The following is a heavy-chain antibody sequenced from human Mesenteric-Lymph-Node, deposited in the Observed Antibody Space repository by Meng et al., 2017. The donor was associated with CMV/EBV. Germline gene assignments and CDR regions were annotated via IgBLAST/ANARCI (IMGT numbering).Heavy chain of an antibody. V-gene: IGHV3-23*01. Sequence: GGSLRLSCVASGFTFSSYAMSWVRQAPGKGLEWVSGISGSGGGTYYADSVKGRFTISRDNSKNTLYLQMNSLRAEDTAVYYCAKERFLEWTRGYFDYWGQGTLVTVSS. D-gene: IGHD3-3*01. CDR3: AKERFLEWTRGYFDY. CDR2: ISGSGGGT. CDR1: GFTFSSYA. J-gene: IGHJ4*02.